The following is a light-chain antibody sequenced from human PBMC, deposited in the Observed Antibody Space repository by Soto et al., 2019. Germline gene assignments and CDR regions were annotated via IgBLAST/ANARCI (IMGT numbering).Light chain of an antibody. CDR1: QSISSN. CDR2: GAS. CDR3: QQYNTWPRT. Sequence: EIEMTQSPATLSVSPGERATLSCRASQSISSNLAWYQHKPGQAPRLLIYGASTGATGVPGRFSGSGSGTEFTLTISSLKSEDFAVYYCQQYNTWPRTFGQGTKVEIK. J-gene: IGKJ1*01. V-gene: IGKV3-15*01.